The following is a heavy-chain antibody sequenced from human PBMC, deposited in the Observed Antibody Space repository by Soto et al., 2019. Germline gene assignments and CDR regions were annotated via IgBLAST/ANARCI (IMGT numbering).Heavy chain of an antibody. CDR2: ISYDGSNT. V-gene: IGHV3-30*18. J-gene: IGHJ4*01. D-gene: IGHD6-19*01. Sequence: GGSLRLSCAASGFTFSSYSMHRVRQAPGKGLEWVAVISYDGSNTYYADSVKGRFTISRDNSKNTLYLQMNSLRAEDTAVYYCAKDSSHSGWYLDLIYWGHGTLVALSS. CDR3: AKDSSHSGWYLDLIY. CDR1: GFTFSSYS.